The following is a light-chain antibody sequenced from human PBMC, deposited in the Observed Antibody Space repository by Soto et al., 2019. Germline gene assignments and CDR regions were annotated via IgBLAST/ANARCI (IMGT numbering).Light chain of an antibody. CDR3: QHYGDLPWT. CDR2: GAS. Sequence: EIELTQSPGTLSLSPGERATLSCRASQSVTSNYLAWYQQKPGQAPRLLIYGASSRATGIPDRFSGSGSGTDFTLTISRLEPEDFAVYYCQHYGDLPWTFGQGTKVDI. J-gene: IGKJ1*01. V-gene: IGKV3-20*01. CDR1: QSVTSNY.